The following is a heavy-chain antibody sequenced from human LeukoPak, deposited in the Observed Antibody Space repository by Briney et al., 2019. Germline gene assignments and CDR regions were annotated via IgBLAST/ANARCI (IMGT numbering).Heavy chain of an antibody. J-gene: IGHJ4*02. CDR1: GGSFSGYY. D-gene: IGHD5-24*01. Sequence: ASETLSLTSGVYGGSFSGYYWSWIRQPPGKRLEWIGEINPRGSTNYNPSLKSRVTLSADTSKNQFSLTLNSVTAADTAVYYCARRRLGYYFDYWGQGTLVTVSS. CDR2: INPRGST. CDR3: ARRRLGYYFDY. V-gene: IGHV4-34*01.